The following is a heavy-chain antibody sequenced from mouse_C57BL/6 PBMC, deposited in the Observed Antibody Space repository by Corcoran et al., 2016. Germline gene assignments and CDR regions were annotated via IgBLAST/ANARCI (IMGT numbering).Heavy chain of an antibody. Sequence: EVQLQQSGPELVKPGASVKISCKASGYTLTDYYMNWVKQSHGKSLEWIGDINPNNGGTSYNQKFKGKATLPVDKSSSTAYMELRSLTSEDSAVYYCARRGYYGSSYSYAMDYWGQGTSVTVSS. CDR2: INPNNGGT. CDR3: ARRGYYGSSYSYAMDY. V-gene: IGHV1-26*01. D-gene: IGHD1-1*01. CDR1: GYTLTDYY. J-gene: IGHJ4*01.